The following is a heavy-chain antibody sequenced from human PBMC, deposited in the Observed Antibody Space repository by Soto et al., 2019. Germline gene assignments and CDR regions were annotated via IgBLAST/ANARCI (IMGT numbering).Heavy chain of an antibody. CDR2: IYSGGST. J-gene: IGHJ6*02. CDR1: GFTVSSNY. V-gene: IGHV3-66*01. CDR3: STIYYYDSSGYEDYYYYYGMDV. D-gene: IGHD3-22*01. Sequence: LRLSCAASGFTVSSNYMSWVRQAPGKGLEWVSVIYSGGSTYYADSVKGRFTISRDNSKNTLYLQMNSLRAEDTAVYYCSTIYYYDSSGYEDYYYYYGMDVWGQGTTVTVSS.